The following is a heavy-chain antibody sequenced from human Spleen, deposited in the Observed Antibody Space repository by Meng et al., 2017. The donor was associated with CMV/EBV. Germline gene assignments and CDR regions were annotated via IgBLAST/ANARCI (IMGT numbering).Heavy chain of an antibody. V-gene: IGHV4-59*01. J-gene: IGHJ4*02. CDR2: IYYSGST. Sequence: ESLKISCTVSGGSISSYYWSWIRQPPGKGLEWIGYIYYSGSTNYNPSLKSRVTISVDTSKNQFSLKLSSVTAADTAVYYCARAPGTGYFDYWGQGTLVTVSS. CDR3: ARAPGTGYFDY. CDR1: GGSISSYY.